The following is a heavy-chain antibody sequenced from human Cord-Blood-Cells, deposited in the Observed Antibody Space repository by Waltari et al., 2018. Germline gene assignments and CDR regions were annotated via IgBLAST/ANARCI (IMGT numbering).Heavy chain of an antibody. D-gene: IGHD2-2*02. CDR1: GGSFSGYY. CDR3: ARGVIPAAIRYYYYYMDV. V-gene: IGHV4-34*01. J-gene: IGHJ6*03. CDR2: INHSGRT. Sequence: QVQLQQWGAGLLKPSETLSLTCAVYGGSFSGYYWSWIRQHPGRGLGWIGEINHSGRTNYNPPPKTRGTISVDTSKNQFSLKLSSVTAADTAVYYCARGVIPAAIRYYYYYMDVWSKGTTVTVSS.